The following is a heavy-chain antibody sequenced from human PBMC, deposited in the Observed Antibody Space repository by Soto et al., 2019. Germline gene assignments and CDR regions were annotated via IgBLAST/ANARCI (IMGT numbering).Heavy chain of an antibody. CDR1: NGSISGFY. Sequence: PSETLSLTCSVSNGSISGFYCTWIRQPPGKILEWIGYIHYSGRTDYNPSITSRATMSVDTSKNQFSLNLKCFTPADTAVYYCVRVGVGIGNHFDAWGRGTLVTVSS. V-gene: IGHV4-59*12. CDR2: IHYSGRT. CDR3: VRVGVGIGNHFDA. D-gene: IGHD1-26*01. J-gene: IGHJ4*02.